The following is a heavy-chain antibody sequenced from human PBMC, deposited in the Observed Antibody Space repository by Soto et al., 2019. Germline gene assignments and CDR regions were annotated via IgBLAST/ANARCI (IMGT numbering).Heavy chain of an antibody. CDR3: TTRGMTTVTTFDI. CDR2: NKSKTDGGTT. V-gene: IGHV3-15*01. Sequence: PGGSLRLSCGASGFTFSNAWMSWVRQAPGKGLEWVGRNKSKTDGGTTDYAAPVKGRFTISRDDSKNTLYLQMNSLKTEDTAVYYCTTRGMTTVTTFDIWGQGTMVTVSS. CDR1: GFTFSNAW. D-gene: IGHD4-17*01. J-gene: IGHJ3*02.